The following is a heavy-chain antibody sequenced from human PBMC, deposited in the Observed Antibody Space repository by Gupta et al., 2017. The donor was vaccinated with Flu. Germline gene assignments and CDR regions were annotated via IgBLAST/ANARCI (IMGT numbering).Heavy chain of an antibody. D-gene: IGHD3-10*01. J-gene: IGHJ4*02. CDR2: ISSSGGST. Sequence: EVQLLESGGGMVQPGGTLTLSCAVSGFTFSDYTMNWVRQAPGTGLEWVSSISSSGGSTYYADSVKGRFTISRDTSKNTVYLQMNSLRADDTAIYYCAKDSSSSGYGSLFDYWGQGALCHRLL. CDR3: AKDSSSSGYGSLFDY. V-gene: IGHV3-23*01. CDR1: GFTFSDYT.